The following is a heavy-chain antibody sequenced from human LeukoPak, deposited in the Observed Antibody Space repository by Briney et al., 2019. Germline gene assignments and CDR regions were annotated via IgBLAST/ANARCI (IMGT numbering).Heavy chain of an antibody. V-gene: IGHV3-30-3*01. Sequence: PGGSLRLSCAASGFTFSTYAMHWVRQAPGKGLEWVALISYDGSNKYYADSMKGRFTISRDNAKNSLYLQMNSLRVEDTAVYYCARVGSNWPYAFDIWGQGTMVTVSS. CDR1: GFTFSTYA. CDR3: ARVGSNWPYAFDI. CDR2: ISYDGSNK. J-gene: IGHJ3*02. D-gene: IGHD6-13*01.